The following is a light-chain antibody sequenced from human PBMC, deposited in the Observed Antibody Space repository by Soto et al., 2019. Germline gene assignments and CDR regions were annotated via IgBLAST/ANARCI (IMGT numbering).Light chain of an antibody. V-gene: IGKV3-11*01. CDR2: DAS. CDR1: QSVISY. J-gene: IGKJ1*01. CDR3: QQRSNWPPWT. Sequence: EIVLTQSPATLSLSPGVRATLSCRASQSVISYLAWYQQKPGQAPRLLIYDASNRATGIPARFSGSGSGTDFNLTISSREPEDFAVYYCQQRSNWPPWTFGQGTKVEL.